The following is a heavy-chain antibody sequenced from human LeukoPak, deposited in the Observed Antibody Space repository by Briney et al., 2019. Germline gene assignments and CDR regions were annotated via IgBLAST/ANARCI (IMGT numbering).Heavy chain of an antibody. CDR3: ARDRWCGDEDSFDI. J-gene: IGHJ3*02. CDR2: VWYDGSNK. Sequence: SGGSLRLSCAASGFTFSTYGMHWVRQAPGKGLEWVAVVWYDGSNKYYADSVKGRFTVSRDNSKNTLYLQMNSLRAEDTAIYYCARDRWCGDEDSFDIWGQGTMVTVSS. D-gene: IGHD3-10*01. CDR1: GFTFSTYG. V-gene: IGHV3-33*01.